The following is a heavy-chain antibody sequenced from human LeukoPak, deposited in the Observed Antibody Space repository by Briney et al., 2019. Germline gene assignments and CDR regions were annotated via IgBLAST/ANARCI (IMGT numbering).Heavy chain of an antibody. CDR2: INPNTGGT. CDR3: ARDSATAAAAELDC. Sequence: VASVKVSCKASGYTFTGNYIHWVRQAPGQGLEWMGWINPNTGGTKYAQKFQGRVTMTRDTSISTAYMELTWLKSDDTAVYYCARDSATAAAAELDCWGQGTLVTVSS. J-gene: IGHJ4*02. D-gene: IGHD6-13*01. CDR1: GYTFTGNY. V-gene: IGHV1-2*02.